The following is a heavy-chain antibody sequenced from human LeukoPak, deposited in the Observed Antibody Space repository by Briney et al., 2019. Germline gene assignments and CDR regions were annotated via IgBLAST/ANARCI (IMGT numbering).Heavy chain of an antibody. D-gene: IGHD6-19*01. CDR3: ARVKVAVAAPGYDY. Sequence: GGSLRLSCAASGFTFSSYWMHWVRQAPGKGLVWVSRINSDGSTTSYADSVKGRFTISRDNAKNTLYLQMNSLRAEDTAVYYCARVKVAVAAPGYDYWGQGTLVTVSS. CDR1: GFTFSSYW. V-gene: IGHV3-74*01. J-gene: IGHJ4*02. CDR2: INSDGSTT.